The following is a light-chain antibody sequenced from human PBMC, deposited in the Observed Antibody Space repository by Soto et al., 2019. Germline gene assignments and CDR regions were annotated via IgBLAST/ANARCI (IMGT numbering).Light chain of an antibody. J-gene: IGKJ2*01. CDR2: GAS. V-gene: IGKV3-20*01. Sequence: EIVLTQSPGTLSLSPGEGATLSCRASQTVSDNYLAWYQQTPGQAPRLLIYGASSRAIGIPDRFSGSGSGTDFTLTISRLEPEDFAVYYCQQSGDPPVTFGQGTKLEIK. CDR3: QQSGDPPVT. CDR1: QTVSDNY.